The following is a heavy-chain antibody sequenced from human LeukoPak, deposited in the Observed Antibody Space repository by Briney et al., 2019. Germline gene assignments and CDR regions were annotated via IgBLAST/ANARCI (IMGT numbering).Heavy chain of an antibody. Sequence: SETLSLTCTVSGGSISSYYWSWIRQPPGKGLEWIGYIYYSGSTNYNPSLKSRVTISVDTSKNQFSLKLSSVTAADTAVYYCAMMVRGVVIRPYYMDVWGKGTTVTVSS. D-gene: IGHD3-10*01. J-gene: IGHJ6*03. CDR2: IYYSGST. V-gene: IGHV4-59*01. CDR1: GGSISSYY. CDR3: AMMVRGVVIRPYYMDV.